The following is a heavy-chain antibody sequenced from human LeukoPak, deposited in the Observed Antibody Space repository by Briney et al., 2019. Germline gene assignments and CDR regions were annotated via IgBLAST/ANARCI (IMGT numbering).Heavy chain of an antibody. CDR3: ASFLYSYGYGY. Sequence: ASVKVSCKGSGYTFSSYGLSWVRQAPGQGLEWMGWINAYNGHANYAQKFQGRVTMTRDMSTSTVYMELSSLRSEDTAVYYCASFLYSYGYGYWGQGTLVTVSS. CDR2: INAYNGHA. CDR1: GYTFSSYG. D-gene: IGHD5-18*01. J-gene: IGHJ4*02. V-gene: IGHV1-18*01.